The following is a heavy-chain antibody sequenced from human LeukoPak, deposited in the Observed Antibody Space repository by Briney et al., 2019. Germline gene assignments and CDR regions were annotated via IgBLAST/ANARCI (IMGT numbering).Heavy chain of an antibody. Sequence: PGGSLRLSFAVSGFTFSGYWMTWVRQAPGKGLEWVANIKEEGSEKYYVDSVKGRFIISRDNAKMSRYLQMNRLTVEHKVVYYCARDRTTLVRGVMGSWFDPWGQGTLVTVSS. V-gene: IGHV3-7*01. D-gene: IGHD3-10*01. J-gene: IGHJ5*02. CDR2: IKEEGSEK. CDR3: ARDRTTLVRGVMGSWFDP. CDR1: GFTFSGYW.